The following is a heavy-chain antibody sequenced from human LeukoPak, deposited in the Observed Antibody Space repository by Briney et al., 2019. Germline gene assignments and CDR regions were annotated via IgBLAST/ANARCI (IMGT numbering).Heavy chain of an antibody. J-gene: IGHJ2*01. D-gene: IGHD2-21*01. CDR1: GFTLSWYD. Sequence: GGSLRLSCAASGFTLSWYDIHWVRQPPGKGLEWVAGFGTAGDRYYLASVKGRFTISREDARNVFYLRLNSLRAGDTAVYYCARGAYGGDNWHFDLWGRGTLVTVSS. CDR3: ARGAYGGDNWHFDL. CDR2: FGTAGDR. V-gene: IGHV3-13*01.